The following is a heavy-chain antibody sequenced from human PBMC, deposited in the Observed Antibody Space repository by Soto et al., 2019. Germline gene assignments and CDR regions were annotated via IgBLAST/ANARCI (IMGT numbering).Heavy chain of an antibody. V-gene: IGHV4-34*01. J-gene: IGHJ4*02. Sequence: SETLSLTCAVYGGSFSGYYWSWIRQPPGKGLEWIGEINHSGSTNYNPSLKSRVTISVDTSKNQFSLKLSSVTAADTAVYYCARGEVATIMPYFDYWGQGTLVTVSS. CDR3: ARGEVATIMPYFDY. CDR1: GGSFSGYY. CDR2: INHSGST. D-gene: IGHD5-12*01.